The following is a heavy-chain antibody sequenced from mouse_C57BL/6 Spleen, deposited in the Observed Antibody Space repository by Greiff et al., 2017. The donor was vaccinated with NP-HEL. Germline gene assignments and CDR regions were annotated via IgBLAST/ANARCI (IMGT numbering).Heavy chain of an antibody. D-gene: IGHD1-1*01. J-gene: IGHJ3*01. CDR3: ARKDYGSSWGFAY. Sequence: EVKLMESGPELVKPGASVKISCKASGYSFTGYYMNWVKQSPEKSLEWIGEINPSTGGTTYNQKFKAKATLTVDKSSSTAYMQLKSLTSEDSAVYYCARKDYGSSWGFAYWGQGTLVTVSA. CDR2: INPSTGGT. CDR1: GYSFTGYY. V-gene: IGHV1-42*01.